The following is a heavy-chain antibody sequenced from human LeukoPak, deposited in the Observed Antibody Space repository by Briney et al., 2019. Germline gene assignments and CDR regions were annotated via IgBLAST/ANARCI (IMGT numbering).Heavy chain of an antibody. D-gene: IGHD2-2*01. CDR3: ARSIVVVPAAPGYDY. CDR2: IYPGDSDT. Sequence: GESLKISCKGSGYSFTSYWIGWVRPMPGKGLEWMGIIYPGDSDTRYSPSFQSQVTISADKSISTAYLQWSSLKASDTAMYYCARSIVVVPAAPGYDYWGQGTLVTVSS. CDR1: GYSFTSYW. J-gene: IGHJ4*02. V-gene: IGHV5-51*01.